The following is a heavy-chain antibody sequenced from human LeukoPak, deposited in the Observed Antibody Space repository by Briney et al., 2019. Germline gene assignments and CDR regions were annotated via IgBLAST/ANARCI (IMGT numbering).Heavy chain of an antibody. CDR3: ARCSYSYYYMDV. D-gene: IGHD2-21*01. Sequence: SETLSLTCAVSGYSISSGFYWGRIRQPPGKGLEWIGNVFHSGTTYYNPSLKSRVTISVDTSKNQFSLKLTSVTAADTALYYCARCSYSYYYMDVWGKGTTVTVSS. CDR1: GYSISSGFY. J-gene: IGHJ6*03. V-gene: IGHV4-38-2*01. CDR2: VFHSGTT.